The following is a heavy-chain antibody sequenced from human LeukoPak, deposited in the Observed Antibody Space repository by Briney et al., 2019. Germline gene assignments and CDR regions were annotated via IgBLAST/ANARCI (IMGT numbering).Heavy chain of an antibody. Sequence: GSSVKVSCKASGGTFSNYAISWVRQAPGHGLEWMGWISAYNGNTNYAQKLQGRVTMTTDTSTSTAYMELRSLRSDDTAVYYCARVWVGATSRFDPWGQGTLVTVSS. CDR1: GGTFSNYA. V-gene: IGHV1-18*01. J-gene: IGHJ5*02. D-gene: IGHD1-26*01. CDR3: ARVWVGATSRFDP. CDR2: ISAYNGNT.